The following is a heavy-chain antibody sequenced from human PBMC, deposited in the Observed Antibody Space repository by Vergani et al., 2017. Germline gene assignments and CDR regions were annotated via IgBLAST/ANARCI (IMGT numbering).Heavy chain of an antibody. D-gene: IGHD2-21*02. Sequence: EVQLVESGGGLVKPGGSLRLSCAASGFTFSSYSMNWVRQAPGKGLEWVSSISSSSSYIYYADSVKGRITISRDNAKNSLYLQMNSLRAEDTAVYYCARVSAYCGGDCSRDYWGQGTLVTVAS. J-gene: IGHJ4*02. V-gene: IGHV3-21*01. CDR3: ARVSAYCGGDCSRDY. CDR1: GFTFSSYS. CDR2: ISSSSSYI.